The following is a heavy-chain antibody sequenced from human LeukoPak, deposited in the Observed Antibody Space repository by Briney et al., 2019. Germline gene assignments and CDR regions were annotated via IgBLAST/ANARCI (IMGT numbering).Heavy chain of an antibody. Sequence: PGRSLRLSCAASGFTFSSYAMHWVRQAPGKGLEWVAVISYDGSNKYYADSVKGRFTISRDNSKNTLYLQMNSLRAEDTAVYYCAKLGITMIGGVWGEGTTVTISS. CDR1: GFTFSSYA. D-gene: IGHD3-10*02. J-gene: IGHJ6*04. CDR2: ISYDGSNK. V-gene: IGHV3-30*04. CDR3: AKLGITMIGGV.